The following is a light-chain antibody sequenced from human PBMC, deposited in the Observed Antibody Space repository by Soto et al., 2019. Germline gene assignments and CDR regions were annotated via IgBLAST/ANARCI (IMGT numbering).Light chain of an antibody. V-gene: IGLV1-40*01. CDR3: QSYDSSLSEVV. CDR1: SSNIGAGYD. J-gene: IGLJ2*01. Sequence: QLVLTQPPSVSGAPGQRVTISCTGSSSNIGAGYDVHWYQQLPGTAPKLLIYGNSNRPSGVPDRFSGSKSGTSASLTITGLQAEDEADDYCQSYDSSLSEVVFGGGTKVIVL. CDR2: GNS.